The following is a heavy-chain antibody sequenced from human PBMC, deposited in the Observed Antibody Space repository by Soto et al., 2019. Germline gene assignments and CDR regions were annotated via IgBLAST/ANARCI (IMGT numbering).Heavy chain of an antibody. CDR2: IRGKAYGGTT. J-gene: IGHJ4*02. CDR1: GFTFGDHD. Sequence: SLRLSCTTSGFTFGDHDMSWLRQAPGKGLEWLGFIRGKAYGGTTEYAASVKGRFAMSRDDSQGIAYLQMNSLKTEDTAVYYCARVGCTSTSCYYLFDFWGQGSMVTVYS. CDR3: ARVGCTSTSCYYLFDF. V-gene: IGHV3-49*03. D-gene: IGHD2-2*01.